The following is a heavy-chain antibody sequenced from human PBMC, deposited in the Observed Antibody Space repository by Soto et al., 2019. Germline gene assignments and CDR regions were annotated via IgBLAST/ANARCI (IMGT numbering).Heavy chain of an antibody. CDR3: AKGRGGSGSLTPRVDF. CDR2: ISGGGDTT. Sequence: EVQLLESGGGLVQPGGSLRLSCAASGFTFNNYAMTWVRQAPGKGPEWVSAISGGGDTTSYADSVKGRFTVSRDGSKNTLYLQMSSQRAEDTALYYCAKGRGGSGSLTPRVDFWGQGTLVTVSS. CDR1: GFTFNNYA. D-gene: IGHD3-10*01. V-gene: IGHV3-23*01. J-gene: IGHJ4*02.